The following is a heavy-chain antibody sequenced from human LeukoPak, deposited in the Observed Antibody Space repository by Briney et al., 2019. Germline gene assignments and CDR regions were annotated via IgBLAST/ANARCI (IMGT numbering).Heavy chain of an antibody. CDR1: GGSISSYY. CDR3: ARLILWFGEYSFDY. V-gene: IGHV4-59*08. J-gene: IGHJ4*02. D-gene: IGHD3-10*01. Sequence: PSETLSLTCTVSGGSISSYYWSWIRQPPGKGLEWIGYIYYSGSTNYNPSLKSRVTISVDTSKNQFSLKLSSVTAADTAVYYCARLILWFGEYSFDYWGQGTLVTVSS. CDR2: IYYSGST.